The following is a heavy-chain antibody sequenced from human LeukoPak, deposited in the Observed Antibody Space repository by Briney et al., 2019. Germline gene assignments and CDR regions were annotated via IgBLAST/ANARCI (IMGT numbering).Heavy chain of an antibody. J-gene: IGHJ4*02. CDR2: IYSGGST. Sequence: PGGSLRLSCAASGFTVSSNYMSWVRQAPGKGLEWVSVIYSGGSTYYADSVKGRFTISRDNSKNTLYLQMNSLRAEDTAVYYCAGEDFYGSGSYLDYWGQGTLVTVSS. D-gene: IGHD3-10*01. CDR1: GFTVSSNY. CDR3: AGEDFYGSGSYLDY. V-gene: IGHV3-53*01.